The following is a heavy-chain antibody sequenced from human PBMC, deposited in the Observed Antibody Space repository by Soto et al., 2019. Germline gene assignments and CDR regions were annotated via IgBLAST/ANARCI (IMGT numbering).Heavy chain of an antibody. D-gene: IGHD2-15*01. J-gene: IGHJ6*03. Sequence: EVQLVESGGGLVQPGGSLRLSCAASGFTVSSKYMTWVRQAPGKGLEWVSLIQSGGTTYYADSVKGRFTISRDTSENTLHLQMDSLRVEDTALYYCARDDVLCDGGRCYGIPMAVWGKGTTVTVSS. CDR1: GFTVSSKY. CDR3: ARDDVLCDGGRCYGIPMAV. V-gene: IGHV3-66*01. CDR2: IQSGGTT.